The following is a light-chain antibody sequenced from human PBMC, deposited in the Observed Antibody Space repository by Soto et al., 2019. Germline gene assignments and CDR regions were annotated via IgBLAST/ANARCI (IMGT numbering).Light chain of an antibody. V-gene: IGKV3D-7*01. J-gene: IGKJ1*01. CDR2: GTS. CDR3: HQDFNLPWT. Sequence: TPSPGILSLSLGGPAPLSWTASQTFSRMYLSWFQQKPGQAPRLLIYGTSNRATGIPARLSGSGSGTDFTLTISSLQPEDFAGYFCHQDFNLPWTFGQGTKVDIK. CDR1: QTFSRMY.